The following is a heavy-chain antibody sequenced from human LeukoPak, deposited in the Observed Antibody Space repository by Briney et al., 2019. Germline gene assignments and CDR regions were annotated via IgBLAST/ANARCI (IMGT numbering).Heavy chain of an antibody. CDR3: ATHSDWRFDF. CDR1: GFTYSMHW. J-gene: IGHJ4*02. CDR2: IKPDGSAA. D-gene: IGHD6-19*01. Sequence: GGSLRLSCTDSGFTYSMHWMSWVRQAPGKGLEWLASIKPDGSAALCVGSMKGRFTISRDNAKNSLYLQMNSVTVEDTAVYYSATHSDWRFDFWGQGTLVTVSS. V-gene: IGHV3-7*01.